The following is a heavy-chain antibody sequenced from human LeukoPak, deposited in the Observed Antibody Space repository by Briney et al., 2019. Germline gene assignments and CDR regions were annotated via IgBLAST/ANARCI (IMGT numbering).Heavy chain of an antibody. Sequence: SQTLSLTCAIPGDSVSSNTAAWTWIRPSPSRGLEWLGRTYYRSKWYNDYEVSVKSRITINPDTSKNQFSLQLNSVTPEDTAVYYCAREYLGGYLIYWGQGTLVTVSS. D-gene: IGHD3-16*02. CDR1: GDSVSSNTAA. CDR2: TYYRSKWYN. V-gene: IGHV6-1*01. CDR3: AREYLGGYLIY. J-gene: IGHJ4*02.